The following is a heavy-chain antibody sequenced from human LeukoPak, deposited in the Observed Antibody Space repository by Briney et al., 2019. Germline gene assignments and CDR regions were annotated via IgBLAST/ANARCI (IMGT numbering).Heavy chain of an antibody. D-gene: IGHD3-16*02. CDR1: GFTFSDYY. CDR2: ISSTSSQT. CDR3: ARRYRALLHDAFDF. V-gene: IGHV3-11*03. Sequence: PGGSLRLSCAVSGFTFSDYYMSWVRQAPGKGLEWVSYISSTSSQTNYADSVKGRFIISRDNAKNALYLRMNSLRADDTAVYYCARRYRALLHDAFDFWGQGTMVTVSS. J-gene: IGHJ3*01.